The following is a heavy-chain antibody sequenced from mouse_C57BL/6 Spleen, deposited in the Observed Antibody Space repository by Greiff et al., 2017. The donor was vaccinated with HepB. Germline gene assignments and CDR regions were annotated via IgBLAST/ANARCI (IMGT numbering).Heavy chain of an antibody. Sequence: EVKLMESGPELVKPGASVKISCKASGYTFTDYYMNWVKQSHGKSLEWIGDINPNNGGTSYNQKFKGKATLTVDKSSSTAYMELRSLTSEDSAVYYCARNYYGSRPLAYWGQGTLVTVSA. D-gene: IGHD1-1*01. CDR2: INPNNGGT. V-gene: IGHV1-26*01. CDR1: GYTFTDYY. J-gene: IGHJ3*01. CDR3: ARNYYGSRPLAY.